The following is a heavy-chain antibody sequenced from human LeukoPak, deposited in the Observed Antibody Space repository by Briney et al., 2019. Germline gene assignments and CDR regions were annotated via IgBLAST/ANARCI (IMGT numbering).Heavy chain of an antibody. CDR3: ARGKIVGAPFFDY. CDR1: GFTFDDSD. J-gene: IGHJ4*02. D-gene: IGHD1-26*01. CDR2: IHWNGGST. Sequence: PGGSLRLSCAASGFTFDDSDMSWVRQVPGKGLEWISSIHWNGGSTADSLKGRFTISRDNAKNSLYLQMNSLRAEDTAVYYCARGKIVGAPFFDYWGQGTLVTVSS. V-gene: IGHV3-20*04.